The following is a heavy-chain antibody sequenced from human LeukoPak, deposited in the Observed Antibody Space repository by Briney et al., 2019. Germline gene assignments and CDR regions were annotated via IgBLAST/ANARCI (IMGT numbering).Heavy chain of an antibody. D-gene: IGHD3-10*01. Sequence: ASVKVSCKASGYTFTSYAMNWVRQAPGQGLEWMGWINTNTGNPTYAQGFTGRFVFSLGTSVSTAYLQISSLKAEDTAVYYCARDRSHRITNAFDIWGQGTMVTVSS. V-gene: IGHV7-4-1*02. CDR2: INTNTGNP. J-gene: IGHJ3*02. CDR3: ARDRSHRITNAFDI. CDR1: GYTFTSYA.